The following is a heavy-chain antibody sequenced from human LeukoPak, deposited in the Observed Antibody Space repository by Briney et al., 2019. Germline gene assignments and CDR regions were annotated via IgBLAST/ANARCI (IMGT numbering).Heavy chain of an antibody. CDR3: ARDSCTNGVCHFDY. D-gene: IGHD2-8*01. CDR1: GYSISSGYY. CDR2: IYHSGRT. V-gene: IGHV4-38-2*02. J-gene: IGHJ4*02. Sequence: PSETLSLTCTVSGYSISSGYYWGWIRQPPGKGLEWIGSIYHSGRTFYNPSLKSRVTISVDTSKNQFSLKLSSVTAADTAVYYCARDSCTNGVCHFDYWGQGTLVTVSS.